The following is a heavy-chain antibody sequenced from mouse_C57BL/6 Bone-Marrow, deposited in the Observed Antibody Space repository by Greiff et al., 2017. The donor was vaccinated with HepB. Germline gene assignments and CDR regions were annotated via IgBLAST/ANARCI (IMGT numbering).Heavy chain of an antibody. D-gene: IGHD1-1*01. J-gene: IGHJ3*01. CDR1: GFNIKDDY. CDR2: IDPENGDT. Sequence: EVQLQESGAELVRPGASVKLSCTASGFNIKDDYMHWVKQRPEQGLEWIGWIDPENGDTEYASKFQGKATITADTSSNTAYLQLSSLTSEDTAVYYCTTSSGSSPFAYWGQGTLVTVSA. V-gene: IGHV14-4*01. CDR3: TTSSGSSPFAY.